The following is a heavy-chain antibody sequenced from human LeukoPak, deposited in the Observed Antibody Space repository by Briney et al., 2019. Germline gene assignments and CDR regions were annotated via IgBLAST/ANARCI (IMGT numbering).Heavy chain of an antibody. J-gene: IGHJ4*02. Sequence: SETLSLTCTVQGGSFSTYYWSWIRQPPGKGLEWIGHFYYSGSTSYSPSLKSRVTISVDTSRNQFSLKLTSVTAADTAVYFCARGQGGNYYLNCFDYWGQGALVTVSP. D-gene: IGHD1-26*01. CDR1: GGSFSTYY. V-gene: IGHV4-59*01. CDR3: ARGQGGNYYLNCFDY. CDR2: FYYSGST.